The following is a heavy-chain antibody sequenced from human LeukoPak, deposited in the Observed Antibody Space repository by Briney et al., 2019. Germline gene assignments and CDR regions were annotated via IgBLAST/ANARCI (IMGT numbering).Heavy chain of an antibody. CDR1: GFTFGDYA. V-gene: IGHV3-49*03. J-gene: IGHJ2*01. CDR3: ARDAAGTIHWYFDL. Sequence: GRSLRLSCTASGFTFGDYAMSWFRQAPGKGLEWVGFIRSKAYGGTTEYAASVKGRFTISRDNSKNTLYLQMNSLRAEDTAVYYCARDAAGTIHWYFDLWGRGTLVTVSS. D-gene: IGHD6-13*01. CDR2: IRSKAYGGTT.